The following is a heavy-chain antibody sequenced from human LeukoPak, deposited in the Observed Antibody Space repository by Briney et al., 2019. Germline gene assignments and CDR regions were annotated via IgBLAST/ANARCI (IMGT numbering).Heavy chain of an antibody. Sequence: PSETLSLTCTVSGGSISSYYWSWIRQPPGKGLEWIGYIYYSGSTNYNPSLKSRVTISVDTSKNQFSLKLSSVTAADTAVYYCASVRGAGDPTNPEIKFDYWGQGTLVTVSS. CDR3: ASVRGAGDPTNPEIKFDY. V-gene: IGHV4-59*12. CDR1: GGSISSYY. J-gene: IGHJ4*02. CDR2: IYYSGST. D-gene: IGHD3-10*02.